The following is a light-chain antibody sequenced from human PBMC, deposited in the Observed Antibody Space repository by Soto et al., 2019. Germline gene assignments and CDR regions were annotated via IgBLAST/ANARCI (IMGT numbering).Light chain of an antibody. CDR2: SDN. J-gene: IGLJ3*02. V-gene: IGLV1-44*01. CDR3: AAWHDSLNVWV. CDR1: SSNIGSNT. Sequence: QSVLTQPPSASGTPGQRVTISCSGGSSNIGSNTVSWYQQLPGTAPRLLIYSDNHRPSGVPDRFSGSKSGTSASLAISGLQSEDEADYYCAAWHDSLNVWVFGGGTKLTVL.